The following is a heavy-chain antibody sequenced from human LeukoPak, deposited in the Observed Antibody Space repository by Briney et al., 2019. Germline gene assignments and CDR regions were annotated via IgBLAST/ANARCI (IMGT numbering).Heavy chain of an antibody. CDR1: GFTFSNAY. Sequence: RAGGSLRLSCAASGFTFSNAYMNWVRQAPGKGLEWVSSMSSSSSYIYYADSVKGRFTISRDNAKNSLYLQMNSLRAEDTAVYYCARVPGGEVDYWGQGTLVTVSS. D-gene: IGHD3-16*01. CDR3: ARVPGGEVDY. J-gene: IGHJ4*02. CDR2: MSSSSSYI. V-gene: IGHV3-21*01.